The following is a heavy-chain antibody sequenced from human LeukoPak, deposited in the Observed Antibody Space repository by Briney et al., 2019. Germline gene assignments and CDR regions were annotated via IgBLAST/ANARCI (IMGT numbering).Heavy chain of an antibody. J-gene: IGHJ5*02. D-gene: IGHD4-17*01. CDR1: GYPFSNYG. Sequence: GASVKVSCKTSGYPFSNYGINWVRQATGQGLEWMGWINPHSGKTGYAQKFQGRVTMTTDTSASTAYMELSSLRSEDTAVYYCARLSSHYGDYKVDPWGQGTLVTVSS. CDR3: ARLSSHYGDYKVDP. V-gene: IGHV1-8*01. CDR2: INPHSGKT.